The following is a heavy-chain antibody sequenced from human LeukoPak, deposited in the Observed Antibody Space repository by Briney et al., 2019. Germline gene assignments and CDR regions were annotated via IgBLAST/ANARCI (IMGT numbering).Heavy chain of an antibody. CDR2: ISGGGGST. V-gene: IGHV3-23*01. CDR3: AKDRVVVPAAPDY. Sequence: GGSLRLSCAASGFTFSSYAMSWVRQAPGKGLEWVSAISGGGGSTYYADSVKGRFTISRDNSKNTLYLQMNSLRAEDTAVYYCAKDRVVVPAAPDYWGQGTLVTVSS. J-gene: IGHJ4*02. CDR1: GFTFSSYA. D-gene: IGHD2-2*01.